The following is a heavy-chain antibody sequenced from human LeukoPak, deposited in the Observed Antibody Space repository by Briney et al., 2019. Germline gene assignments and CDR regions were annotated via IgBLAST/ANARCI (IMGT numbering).Heavy chain of an antibody. CDR2: IYYSGST. Sequence: PSETLSLTCTVSGGSISSYYRSWIRQPPGKGLERIGYIYYSGSTNYNPSLKSRVTISVDTSKNQFSLKLSSVTAADTAVYYCARVHEQQLVLRSDWYFDLWGRGTLVTVSS. CDR3: ARVHEQQLVLRSDWYFDL. J-gene: IGHJ2*01. D-gene: IGHD6-13*01. V-gene: IGHV4-59*01. CDR1: GGSISSYY.